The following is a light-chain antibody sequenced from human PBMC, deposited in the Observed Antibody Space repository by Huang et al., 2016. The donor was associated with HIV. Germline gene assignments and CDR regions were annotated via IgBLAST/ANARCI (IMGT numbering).Light chain of an antibody. CDR1: PGISNY. J-gene: IGKJ4*01. CDR2: AAS. CDR3: QKYNSAPLT. Sequence: DIQMTQSPSSLSASVGDRVTITCRASPGISNYLAWYQQKPGKVPKLLIYAASTLQSGVPSRFGGSGSGTDFTLTISSLQPEDVATYYCQKYNSAPLTFGGGTKVEIK. V-gene: IGKV1-27*01.